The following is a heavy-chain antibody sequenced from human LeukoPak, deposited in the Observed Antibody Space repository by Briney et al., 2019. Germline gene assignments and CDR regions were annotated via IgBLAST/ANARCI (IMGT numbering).Heavy chain of an antibody. CDR3: VREDYSSGWYFDY. V-gene: IGHV4-61*02. CDR1: GGSISSGTYY. D-gene: IGHD6-19*01. J-gene: IGHJ4*02. Sequence: PSETLSLTCTVSGGSISSGTYYWSWIRQPAGKGLEWIGRIYTRGSTNYNPSLKSRVTISVDTSKNQFSLRLSSVTAADTAVYYCVREDYSSGWYFDYWGQGTLVTVSS. CDR2: IYTRGST.